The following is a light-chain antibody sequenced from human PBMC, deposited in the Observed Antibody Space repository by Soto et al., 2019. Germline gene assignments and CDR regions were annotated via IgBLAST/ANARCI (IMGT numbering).Light chain of an antibody. CDR1: QGINSW. Sequence: DLQLTQSPSSVSASVGDRVTINCRASQGINSWLAWYQQKPGKAPKLLIDGASTLQSGVPSRFSGSGSGTDFTLTINSLQPEDFATYYCQQGNSFPLTFGGGTRVEI. J-gene: IGKJ4*01. CDR3: QQGNSFPLT. V-gene: IGKV1-12*01. CDR2: GAS.